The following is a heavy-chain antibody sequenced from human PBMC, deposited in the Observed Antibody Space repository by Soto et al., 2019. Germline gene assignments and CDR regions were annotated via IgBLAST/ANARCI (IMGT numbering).Heavy chain of an antibody. Sequence: QVQLVQSGAEVKEPGSSVKVSCKASGGGNLRDYRTTWVRRAPGQGLEWMGGIIPKLGSANYAQNFQGRVTVTADESTNTVYMELSSLRSDDTSVYYCARGGAVYNFGAVYWGQGTPVTVSS. CDR2: IIPKLGSA. D-gene: IGHD1-1*01. CDR1: GGGNLRDYR. V-gene: IGHV1-69*01. J-gene: IGHJ4*02. CDR3: ARGGAVYNFGAVY.